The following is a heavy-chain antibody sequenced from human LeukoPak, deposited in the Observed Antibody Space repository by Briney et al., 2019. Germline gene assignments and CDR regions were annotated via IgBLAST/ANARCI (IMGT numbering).Heavy chain of an antibody. J-gene: IGHJ6*03. V-gene: IGHV1-69*01. CDR2: ISPIFGTA. Sequence: SVRVSCKASGGTFSSYAISWVRQAPGQGLEWMGGISPIFGTANYAQKFQGTVTITADESTSTAYMELSSLRSEDTAVYYCAGRYCSSTSCSTHYYYYYMDVWGKGTTVTVSS. D-gene: IGHD2-2*01. CDR1: GGTFSSYA. CDR3: AGRYCSSTSCSTHYYYYYMDV.